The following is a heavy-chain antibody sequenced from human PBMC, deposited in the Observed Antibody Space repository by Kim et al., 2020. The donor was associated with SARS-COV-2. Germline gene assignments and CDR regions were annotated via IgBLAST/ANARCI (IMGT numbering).Heavy chain of an antibody. Sequence: SDGSSTSYAHSVKGRFTISRDNAKNTLYLQMNSLRAEDTAVYYCARVPLGWGQGTLVTVSS. J-gene: IGHJ4*02. CDR2: SDGSST. CDR3: ARVPLG. V-gene: IGHV3-74*01.